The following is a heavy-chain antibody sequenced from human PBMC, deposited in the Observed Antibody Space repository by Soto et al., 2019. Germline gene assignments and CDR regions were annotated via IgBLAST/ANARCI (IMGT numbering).Heavy chain of an antibody. D-gene: IGHD3-9*01. J-gene: IGHJ6*02. CDR3: ARHGRYPIFRDYYGMDV. CDR2: ISAYNGNT. CDR1: GYTFTSYG. V-gene: IGHV1-18*01. Sequence: QVQLVQSGAEVKKPGASVKVSCKASGYTFTSYGISWVRQAPGQGLEWMGWISAYNGNTNYAQKLQGRVTMTTDTATSTAYMELRSLRSDDTAVYYCARHGRYPIFRDYYGMDVWGQGTTVTVSS.